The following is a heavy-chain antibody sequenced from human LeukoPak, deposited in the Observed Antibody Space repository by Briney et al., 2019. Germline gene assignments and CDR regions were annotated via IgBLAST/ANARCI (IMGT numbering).Heavy chain of an antibody. Sequence: GGSLRLSCASSGFSVSDAYMSWVRQAPGKGLEWVANIKQDGSEKYYVDSVKGRFTISRDNAKNSLYLQMNSLRAEDTAVYYCARSDYDILTGYYTPDAFDIWGQGTMVTVSS. D-gene: IGHD3-9*01. J-gene: IGHJ3*02. CDR2: IKQDGSEK. CDR1: GFSVSDAY. V-gene: IGHV3-7*01. CDR3: ARSDYDILTGYYTPDAFDI.